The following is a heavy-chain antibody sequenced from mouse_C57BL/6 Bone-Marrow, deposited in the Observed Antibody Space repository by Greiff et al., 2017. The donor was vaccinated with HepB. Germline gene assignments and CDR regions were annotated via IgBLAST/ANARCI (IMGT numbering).Heavy chain of an antibody. D-gene: IGHD1-1*01. J-gene: IGHJ3*01. V-gene: IGHV5-4*01. CDR1: GFTFSSYA. Sequence: DVKLVESGGGLVKPGGSLKLSCAASGFTFSSYAMSWVRQTPEKRLEWVATISDGGSYTYYPDNVKGRFTISRDNAKNNLYLQMSHLKSEDTAMYYCARDMRGSTWFAYWGQGTLVTVSA. CDR3: ARDMRGSTWFAY. CDR2: ISDGGSYT.